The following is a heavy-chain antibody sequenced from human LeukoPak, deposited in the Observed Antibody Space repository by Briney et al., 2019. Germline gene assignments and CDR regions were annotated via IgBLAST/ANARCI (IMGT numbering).Heavy chain of an antibody. CDR3: AREGGYSSSWYWYFQH. CDR2: INPNSGGS. D-gene: IGHD6-13*01. J-gene: IGHJ1*01. Sequence: ASVKVSCKASGYTFTGYYMHWVRQAPGQGLEWMGWINPNSGGSNYAQKFQGRVTMTRDTSISTAHMELSRLRSDNTAVYYCAREGGYSSSWYWYFQHWGQGTLVTVSS. V-gene: IGHV1-2*02. CDR1: GYTFTGYY.